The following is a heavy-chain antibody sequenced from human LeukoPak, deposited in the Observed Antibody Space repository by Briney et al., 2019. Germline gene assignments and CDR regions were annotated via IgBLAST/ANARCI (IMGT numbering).Heavy chain of an antibody. CDR2: ISAYNGNT. V-gene: IGHV1-18*01. CDR3: ARGLEKQPLEDY. CDR1: GYTFTSYV. Sequence: ASVKVSCKASGYTFTSYVISWGRQAPGQGLEWMGWISAYNGNTNYAQKVQGRVTMTTDTSTNTAYMELRSLRSDDTAVYYCARGLEKQPLEDYWGQGTLVTVSS. J-gene: IGHJ4*02. D-gene: IGHD6-13*01.